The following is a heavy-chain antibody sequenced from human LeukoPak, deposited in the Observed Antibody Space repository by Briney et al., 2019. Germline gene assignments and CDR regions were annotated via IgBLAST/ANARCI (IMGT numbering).Heavy chain of an antibody. CDR3: AVRQQLYDDY. D-gene: IGHD6-13*01. CDR1: GGSFSGYY. V-gene: IGHV4-34*01. Sequence: SETLSLTCAVYGGSFSGYYWSWIRQPPGKGLEWIGEINHSGSTNYNPSLKSRVTISVDTSKNQFSLKLSSVTAADTAVYYCAVRQQLYDDYWGQGTLVTVSS. J-gene: IGHJ4*02. CDR2: INHSGST.